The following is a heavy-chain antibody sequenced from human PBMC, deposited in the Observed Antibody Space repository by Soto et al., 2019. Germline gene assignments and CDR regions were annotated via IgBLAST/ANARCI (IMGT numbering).Heavy chain of an antibody. V-gene: IGHV4-59*01. J-gene: IGHJ4*02. CDR2: IYYSGST. CDR3: ARWLEMATIVD. Sequence: SETLSLTCTVSGGSISSYYWSWIRQPPGKGLEWIGYIYYSGSTNYNPSLKSRVTISVDTSKNQFSLKLSSVTAADTAVYYCARWLEMATIVDWGQGTLVTVSS. D-gene: IGHD5-12*01. CDR1: GGSISSYY.